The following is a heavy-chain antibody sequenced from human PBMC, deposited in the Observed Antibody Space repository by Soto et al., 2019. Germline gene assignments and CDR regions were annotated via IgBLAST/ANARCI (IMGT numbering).Heavy chain of an antibody. D-gene: IGHD2-2*01. CDR2: TRNKANSYTT. CDR3: ARSRRSASTNY. Sequence: PGGSLRLSCAASGFTFSDHYMDWVRQAPGKGLEWVGRTRNKANSYTTEYAASVKGRFTISRDDSKNSLYLQMNSLKTEDTAVYYCARSRRSASTNYWGQGTLVSVSS. CDR1: GFTFSDHY. J-gene: IGHJ4*02. V-gene: IGHV3-72*01.